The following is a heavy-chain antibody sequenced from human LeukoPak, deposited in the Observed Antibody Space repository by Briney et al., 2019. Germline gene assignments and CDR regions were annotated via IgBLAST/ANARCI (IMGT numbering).Heavy chain of an antibody. Sequence: GGSLRLSCAASGFTFSSYAMHWVRQAPGKGLEWVAVISYDGSNKYYADSVKGRFTISRDNSKNTLYLQMNSLRAEDTAVYYCARDGLGSSTSSDYWGQGTLVTVSS. V-gene: IGHV3-30-3*01. CDR1: GFTFSSYA. D-gene: IGHD2-2*01. CDR3: ARDGLGSSTSSDY. J-gene: IGHJ4*02. CDR2: ISYDGSNK.